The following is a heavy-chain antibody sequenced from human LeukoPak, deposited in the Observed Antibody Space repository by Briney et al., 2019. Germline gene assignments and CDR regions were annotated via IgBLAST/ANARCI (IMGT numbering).Heavy chain of an antibody. Sequence: PSETLSLTCAVYGGSFSGYYWSWIRQPPGKGLEWIGEINHSGSTNYNPSLKSRVTISVDTSKNQFSLKLSSVTAADTAVYYCARDCGGDCYLIWGQGTMVTVSS. CDR2: INHSGST. J-gene: IGHJ3*02. CDR1: GGSFSGYY. V-gene: IGHV4-34*01. D-gene: IGHD2-21*01. CDR3: ARDCGGDCYLI.